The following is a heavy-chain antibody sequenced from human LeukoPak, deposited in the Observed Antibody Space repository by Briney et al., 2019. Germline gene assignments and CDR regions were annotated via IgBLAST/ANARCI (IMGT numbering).Heavy chain of an antibody. V-gene: IGHV4-59*08. Sequence: SETLSLTCAVSGGSISSHYWSWIRQPPGKGLEWIGFIYYSGTTKYNPSLKSRVTISADTSKNQFSLKLSSVTAADTAVYYCARQADDSSSSLVYFDYWGQGTLVTASS. J-gene: IGHJ4*02. CDR1: GGSISSHY. CDR2: IYYSGTT. D-gene: IGHD6-6*01. CDR3: ARQADDSSSSLVYFDY.